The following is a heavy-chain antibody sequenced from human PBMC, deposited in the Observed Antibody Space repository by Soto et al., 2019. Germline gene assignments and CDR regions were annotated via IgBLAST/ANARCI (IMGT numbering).Heavy chain of an antibody. CDR1: GGSIRSYY. Sequence: PSETLSLTCTVSGGSIRSYYWSWIRQSPGKGLEWIGSIFYSGSTNYNPSLKSQVTISVDTSKSQFTLNLNSVTAEDTAVYYCAKLPQYDILTGYLNYFDYWGQGTLVTVSS. CDR3: AKLPQYDILTGYLNYFDY. J-gene: IGHJ4*02. CDR2: IFYSGST. V-gene: IGHV4-59*12. D-gene: IGHD3-9*01.